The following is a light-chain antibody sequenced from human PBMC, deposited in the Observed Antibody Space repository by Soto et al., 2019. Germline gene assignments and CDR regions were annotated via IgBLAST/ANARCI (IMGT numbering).Light chain of an antibody. V-gene: IGKV1-17*01. CDR1: QTISKY. CDR3: QQYNNWPPIT. J-gene: IGKJ5*01. CDR2: AAS. Sequence: DIQMTQSPSSLSASVGDRVSITCRASQTISKYLNWYQQKPGKAPKLLISAASSLQSGVPSRFSGSGSGTEFTLSISSLQPDDFAVYYCQQYNNWPPITFGQGTRLEI.